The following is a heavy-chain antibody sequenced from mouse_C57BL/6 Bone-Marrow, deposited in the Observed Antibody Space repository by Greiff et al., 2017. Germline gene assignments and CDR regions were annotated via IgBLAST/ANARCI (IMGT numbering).Heavy chain of an antibody. V-gene: IGHV1-55*01. J-gene: IGHJ4*01. Sequence: QVHVKQPGAELVKPGASVKMSCKASGYTFTSYWITWVKQRPGQGLEWIGDIYPGSGSTNYNEKFKSKATLTVDTSSSTAYMQLSSLTSEDSAVYYCARSYYGSSYGYAMDYWGQGTSVTVSS. CDR2: IYPGSGST. CDR1: GYTFTSYW. CDR3: ARSYYGSSYGYAMDY. D-gene: IGHD1-1*01.